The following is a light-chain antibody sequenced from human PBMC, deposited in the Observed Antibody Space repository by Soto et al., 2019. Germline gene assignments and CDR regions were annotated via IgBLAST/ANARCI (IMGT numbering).Light chain of an antibody. V-gene: IGKV3-20*01. CDR1: QSVSSSY. J-gene: IGKJ3*01. Sequence: EIVLTKSPGTLSLSPGERATLSCRASQSVSSSYLAWYQQKPGQAPRLLIYGASSRATGIPDRFSGSGSGTDFTLTISRLEPEDFAVYYCQQYGSSPKAFTFGPGTKVDIK. CDR3: QQYGSSPKAFT. CDR2: GAS.